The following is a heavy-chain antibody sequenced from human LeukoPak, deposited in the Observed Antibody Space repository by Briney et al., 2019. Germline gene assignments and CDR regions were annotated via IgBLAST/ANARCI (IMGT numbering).Heavy chain of an antibody. V-gene: IGHV1-18*01. CDR1: GYTFTSYG. CDR3: ARTWLVARLFADYYGMDV. D-gene: IGHD6-19*01. Sequence: GASVKVSCKASGYTFTSYGISWVRQAPGQGLEWMGWISAYNGNTNYAQKLQGRVTMTTDTSTSTAYMELRSLRSDDTAVYYCARTWLVARLFADYYGMDVWGQGTTVTVSS. CDR2: ISAYNGNT. J-gene: IGHJ6*02.